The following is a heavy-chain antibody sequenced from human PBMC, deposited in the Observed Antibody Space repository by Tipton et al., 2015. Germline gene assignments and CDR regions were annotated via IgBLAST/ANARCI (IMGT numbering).Heavy chain of an antibody. CDR2: IKQDGSEK. J-gene: IGHJ6*02. CDR1: GFSGFSFRNYW. V-gene: IGHV3-7*01. CDR3: ARCWHYYYYYGMDV. Sequence: SLRLSCAASGFSGFSFRNYWMSWVRQAPGKGLEWVANIKQDGSEKYYVDSVKGRFTISRDNAENSLYLQMNSLRAEDTAVYYCARCWHYYYYYGMDVWGQGTTVTVSS.